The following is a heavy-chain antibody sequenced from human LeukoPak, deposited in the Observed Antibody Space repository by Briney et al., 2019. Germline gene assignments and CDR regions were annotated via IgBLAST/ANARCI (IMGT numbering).Heavy chain of an antibody. Sequence: GGTLSLSCAASGFPFSGYTMNWVRQAPGKGLEWVPSIVKGRFTISRDNAKNSLYLQMNSLRAEDTAVYYCARDRGNQRGYYYYYMDVWGKGTTVTVSS. J-gene: IGHJ6*03. CDR3: ARDRGNQRGYYYYYMDV. V-gene: IGHV3-21*01. CDR2: I. D-gene: IGHD1-14*01. CDR1: GFPFSGYT.